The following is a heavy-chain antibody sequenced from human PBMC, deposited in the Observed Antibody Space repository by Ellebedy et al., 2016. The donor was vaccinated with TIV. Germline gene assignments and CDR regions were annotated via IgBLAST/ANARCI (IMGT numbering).Heavy chain of an antibody. D-gene: IGHD3-22*01. Sequence: GGSLRLXXKGSGYTFPSYWIGWVRQMPGKGLEWMGIIYPGDSDTRYSPSFQGQVTISADKSISTAYLQWSSLKASDTAMYYCARQGTYYYDSSGYFPDYWGQGTLVTVSS. V-gene: IGHV5-51*01. CDR3: ARQGTYYYDSSGYFPDY. CDR2: IYPGDSDT. CDR1: GYTFPSYW. J-gene: IGHJ4*02.